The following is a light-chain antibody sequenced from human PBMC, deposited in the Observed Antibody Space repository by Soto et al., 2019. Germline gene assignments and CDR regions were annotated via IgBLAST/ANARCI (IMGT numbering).Light chain of an antibody. CDR2: GAS. J-gene: IGKJ4*01. CDR3: QQYGSSPLT. CDR1: QSVSSSY. Sequence: EIVLTQSPGTLSLSPGERATLSCRASQSVSSSYLAWYQQKPGQAPRLLIYGASSRATGIPVRFSGSGSGTDVTLTNSRLEPEDFAVYYCQQYGSSPLTFGGETKVEIK. V-gene: IGKV3-20*01.